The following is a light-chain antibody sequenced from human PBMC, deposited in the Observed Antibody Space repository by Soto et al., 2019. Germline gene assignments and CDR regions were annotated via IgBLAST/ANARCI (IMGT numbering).Light chain of an antibody. CDR3: QQYGRT. V-gene: IGKV3-20*01. J-gene: IGKJ1*01. CDR1: QSISSSY. CDR2: GAS. Sequence: EIVLTQSPGTLYLSRGERATVSYRASQSISSSYLAWYQQKPGQAPRLLIYGASSRATGIPDRFSGSGSGTDFTLTISRLEPEDFALYYCQQYGRTFGQGTKVEIK.